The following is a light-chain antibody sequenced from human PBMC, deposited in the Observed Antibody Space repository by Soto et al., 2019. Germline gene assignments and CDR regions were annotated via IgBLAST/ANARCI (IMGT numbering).Light chain of an antibody. CDR2: GAS. CDR3: QQYNNWPRT. Sequence: EIVMTQSPATLSVSPGERATRSCRASQSVSSNMAWYQQKPGQAPRLLIFGASTRATDIPATFSGSGSGTEFTLTISSLQSEDFAVYYCQQYNNWPRTFGQGTKVDIK. CDR1: QSVSSN. J-gene: IGKJ1*01. V-gene: IGKV3-15*01.